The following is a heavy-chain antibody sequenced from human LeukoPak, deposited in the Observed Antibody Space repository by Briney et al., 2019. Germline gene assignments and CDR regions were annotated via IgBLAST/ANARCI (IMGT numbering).Heavy chain of an antibody. CDR1: GASFNSYG. D-gene: IGHD5-24*01. CDR3: ARDGGWLQTQNHYYYHGMDV. CDR2: IIPILDMS. Sequence: ASVKVSCKASGASFNSYGITWVRQAPGQGLEWMGRIIPILDMSNYAQKFQGRVTITADKSTRTAYMEVSSLRSEDTAMYYCARDGGWLQTQNHYYYHGMDVWGQGTTVTVSS. V-gene: IGHV1-69*04. J-gene: IGHJ6*02.